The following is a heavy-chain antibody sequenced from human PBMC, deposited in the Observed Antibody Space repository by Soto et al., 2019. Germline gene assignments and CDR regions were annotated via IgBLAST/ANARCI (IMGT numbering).Heavy chain of an antibody. CDR1: GFTFSSYS. D-gene: IGHD1-26*01. Sequence: EVQLVESGGGLVKPGGSLRLSCAASGFTFSSYSMNWVRQAPGKGLEWVSSISSSSSYIYYADSVKGRFTISRDNAKNSLYMQMNSLRAEDTAVYYCARGRWERLLPTYYYGMDVWGQGTTVTVSS. J-gene: IGHJ6*02. CDR3: ARGRWERLLPTYYYGMDV. CDR2: ISSSSSYI. V-gene: IGHV3-21*01.